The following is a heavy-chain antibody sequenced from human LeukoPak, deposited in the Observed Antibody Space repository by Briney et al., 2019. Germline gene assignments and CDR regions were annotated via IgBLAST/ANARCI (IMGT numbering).Heavy chain of an antibody. CDR3: ARAPSEIGGYYPEYFRH. D-gene: IGHD3-22*01. Sequence: GGSLRLSCAASGFTFSSYWMHWVRQAPGKGLVWVSRIKSDGSTNYADSVKGRFTISRDNAKNTLSLQMNSLRAEDTGVFYCARAPSEIGGYYPEYFRHWGQGTLVTVSS. V-gene: IGHV3-74*01. CDR1: GFTFSSYW. CDR2: IKSDGST. J-gene: IGHJ1*01.